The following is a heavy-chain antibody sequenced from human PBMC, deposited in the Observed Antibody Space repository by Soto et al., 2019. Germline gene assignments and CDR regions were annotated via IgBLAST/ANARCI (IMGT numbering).Heavy chain of an antibody. J-gene: IGHJ4*02. CDR2: IKNKIEGGTT. CDR1: GFTRSNVW. Sequence: EVQLVESGGGLVKPGGSLRLSCAASGFTRSNVWVSWVRQAPGKGLEWVGRIKNKIEGGTTDYAAPVKGRFSISRDDSKNMLYLQMSRLITANTAVNYCAPNWTFDYLGQGELVSVSS. CDR3: APNWTFDY. D-gene: IGHD2-8*01. V-gene: IGHV3-15*01.